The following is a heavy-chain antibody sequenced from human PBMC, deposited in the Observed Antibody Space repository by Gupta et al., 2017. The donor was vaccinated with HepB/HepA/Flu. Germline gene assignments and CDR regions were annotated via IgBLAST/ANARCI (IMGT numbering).Heavy chain of an antibody. J-gene: IGHJ6*02. V-gene: IGHV3-43*02. CDR3: AKVRRASWEYYYNGMDV. CDR2: ISGDGSSA. Sequence: EVQLVESGGNVAQPGGSLSLSCAASRFTFEDYAMHWARQAPGKGLEWVALISGDGSSAYYAASVQGRFTISRDNTKKSLYLQMTSLRAEDTALYYCAKVRRASWEYYYNGMDVWGQGTTVTVSS. D-gene: IGHD2/OR15-2a*01. CDR1: RFTFEDYA.